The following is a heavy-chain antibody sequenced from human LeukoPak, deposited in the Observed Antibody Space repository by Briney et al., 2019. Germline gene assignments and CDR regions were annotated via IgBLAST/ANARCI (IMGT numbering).Heavy chain of an antibody. CDR2: TYPGDSDT. V-gene: IGHV5-51*01. D-gene: IGHD3-22*01. Sequence: GESLKISCKGSGYSFTSYWIGWVRQMPGKGLEWMGITYPGDSDTRYSPSFQGQVTISADKSISTAYLQWSSLKASDTAMYYCARGNVYYYDSSGYPDYWGQGTLVTVSS. CDR3: ARGNVYYYDSSGYPDY. CDR1: GYSFTSYW. J-gene: IGHJ4*02.